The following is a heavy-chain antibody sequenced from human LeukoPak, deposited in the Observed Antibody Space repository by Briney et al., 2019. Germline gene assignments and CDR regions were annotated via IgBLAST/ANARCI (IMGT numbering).Heavy chain of an antibody. CDR3: ARRLPPWYFDY. V-gene: IGHV4-39*01. Sequence: SETLSLTCTVSGGSISSSSYYWGWIRQPPGKGLEWIGSIYYSGSTYYNPSLKSRVTISVDTSKNQFCLKLSSVTAADTAVYYCARRLPPWYFDYWGQGTLVTVSS. CDR1: GGSISSSSYY. CDR2: IYYSGST. J-gene: IGHJ4*02.